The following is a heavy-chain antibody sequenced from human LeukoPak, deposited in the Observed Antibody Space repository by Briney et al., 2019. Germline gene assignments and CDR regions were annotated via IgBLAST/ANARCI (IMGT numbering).Heavy chain of an antibody. CDR1: GFTFSSYA. Sequence: GGSLRLSCAASGFTFSSYAMHWVRQAPGKGLEWVAVISYDGSNKYYADSVKGRFTISRDNSKNTLYLQMNSLRAEDTAVYYCARGKVRTAMDVWGQGTTVTVSS. J-gene: IGHJ6*02. CDR2: ISYDGSNK. CDR3: ARGKVRTAMDV. D-gene: IGHD1-1*01. V-gene: IGHV3-30-3*01.